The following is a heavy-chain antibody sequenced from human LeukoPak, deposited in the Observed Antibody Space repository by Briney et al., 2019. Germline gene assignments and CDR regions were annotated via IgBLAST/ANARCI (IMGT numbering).Heavy chain of an antibody. D-gene: IGHD2-21*02. V-gene: IGHV4-39*01. Sequence: SETLSLTCTVSDGSISTPGYYWGWIRQPPGKGLEWIGSLYHSGSTYYKPSLKSRATISVDKSKNQCSLKLRSVTAADTAVYYCARHALATVTDPSFDYWGQGTLVTVSS. J-gene: IGHJ4*02. CDR2: LYHSGST. CDR1: DGSISTPGYY. CDR3: ARHALATVTDPSFDY.